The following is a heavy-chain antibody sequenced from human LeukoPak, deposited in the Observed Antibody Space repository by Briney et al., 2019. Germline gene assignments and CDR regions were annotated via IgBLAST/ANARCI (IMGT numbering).Heavy chain of an antibody. V-gene: IGHV3-49*04. Sequence: GRSLRLSCTGSGFTFCDYAMNWVRQAPGKGLEWVGFIRSKAYGGTTEYAASVKGRFTISRDDSKSIAYLQMNSLKTEDTAVYYCTRVIVATKDYWGQGTLVTVSS. J-gene: IGHJ4*02. CDR3: TRVIVATKDY. D-gene: IGHD5-12*01. CDR1: GFTFCDYA. CDR2: IRSKAYGGTT.